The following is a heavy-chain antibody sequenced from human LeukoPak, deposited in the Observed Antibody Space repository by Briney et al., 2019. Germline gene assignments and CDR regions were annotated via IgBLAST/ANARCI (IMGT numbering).Heavy chain of an antibody. CDR3: ARDGGAVAGTVDAFDI. V-gene: IGHV3-66*01. J-gene: IGHJ3*02. CDR2: IYSGGST. Sequence: GGSLRLSCAASGFTVSSNYMSWVRQAPGKGLEWVSVIYSGGSTYYADSVKGRFTISRDNSKNTLYLQMNSLRAEDTAAYYCARDGGAVAGTVDAFDIWGQGTMVTVSS. CDR1: GFTVSSNY. D-gene: IGHD6-19*01.